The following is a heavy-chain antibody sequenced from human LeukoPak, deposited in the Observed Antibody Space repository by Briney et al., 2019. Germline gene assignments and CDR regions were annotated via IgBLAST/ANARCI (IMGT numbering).Heavy chain of an antibody. Sequence: GASVNVSRKACGYTFPSYDIHWVRQPTGQGLEGLGWMNPNSGNTGYAQKFQGRVTMTRNTSISTTYMELSSLRSEDTAVYYCARHGSGSYYQFEYWGQGTLVTVSS. D-gene: IGHD3-10*01. CDR2: MNPNSGNT. V-gene: IGHV1-8*01. J-gene: IGHJ4*02. CDR1: GYTFPSYD. CDR3: ARHGSGSYYQFEY.